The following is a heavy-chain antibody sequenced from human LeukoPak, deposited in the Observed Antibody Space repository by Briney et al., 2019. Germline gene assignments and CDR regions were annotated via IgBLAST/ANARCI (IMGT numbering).Heavy chain of an antibody. Sequence: GRSLRLSCAASGFTFSSYGMHWVRQAPGKGLEWVAVISYDGSNKYYADSVKGRFTISRDNSKNTLYLQMNSLRAEDTAVYHCANLEDHNSGYFDYWGQGTLVTVSS. V-gene: IGHV3-30*18. CDR1: GFTFSSYG. D-gene: IGHD1-1*01. CDR2: ISYDGSNK. CDR3: ANLEDHNSGYFDY. J-gene: IGHJ4*02.